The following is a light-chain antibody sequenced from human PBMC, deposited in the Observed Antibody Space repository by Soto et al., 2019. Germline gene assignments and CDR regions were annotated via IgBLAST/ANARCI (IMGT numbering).Light chain of an antibody. CDR2: DVS. CDR1: SSDVGGYNY. J-gene: IGLJ1*01. V-gene: IGLV2-14*01. Sequence: QSALTQPASVSGSRGQSITISCTGTSSDVGGYNYVSWYQQHPGKAPKLMIYDVSNRPSGVSNRFSGSKSGNTASLTISGLQAEDEADYYCSSYTSSSTLLYVFGTRTKLTVL. CDR3: SSYTSSSTLLYV.